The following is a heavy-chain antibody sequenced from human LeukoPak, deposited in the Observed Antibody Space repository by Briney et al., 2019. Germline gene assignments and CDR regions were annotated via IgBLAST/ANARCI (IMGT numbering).Heavy chain of an antibody. J-gene: IGHJ5*02. CDR1: GFTVSSSY. CDR3: AKEPASSGWFVP. Sequence: PGGSLRLSCAASGFTVSSSYMSWVRQAPGKGLEWVSAISGTGGRTYYADSVKGRFTISRDNSKNTLYLQMNSLRAEDTAVYYCAKEPASSGWFVPWGQGTLVAVSS. CDR2: ISGTGGRT. V-gene: IGHV3-23*01. D-gene: IGHD6-19*01.